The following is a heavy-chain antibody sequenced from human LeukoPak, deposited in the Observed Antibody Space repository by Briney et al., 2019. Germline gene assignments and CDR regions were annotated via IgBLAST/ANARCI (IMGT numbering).Heavy chain of an antibody. CDR2: MNPNSGNT. Sequence: ASVKVSCKASGYTFTSYDINWVRQATGQGLGWMGWMNPNSGNTGYAQKFQGRVTMTRNTSISTAYMELSSLRSEDTAVYYCARGDDSSWYYFDYWGQGTLVTVSS. CDR1: GYTFTSYD. V-gene: IGHV1-8*01. D-gene: IGHD6-13*01. J-gene: IGHJ4*02. CDR3: ARGDDSSWYYFDY.